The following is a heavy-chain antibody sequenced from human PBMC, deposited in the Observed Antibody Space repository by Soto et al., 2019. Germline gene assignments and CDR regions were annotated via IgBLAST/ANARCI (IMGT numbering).Heavy chain of an antibody. V-gene: IGHV3-7*01. J-gene: IGHJ6*02. CDR2: IKQDGSEK. CDR1: GFTSSSYW. Sequence: PGGSLRLSCAASGFTSSSYWMSWVRQAPGKGLEWVANIKQDGSEKYYVDSVKGRFTFSRDNAKNSLYLQMNSLRAEDTAVYYCARRLRLWANYYYYGMDVWGQGTTVTVSS. D-gene: IGHD5-18*01. CDR3: ARRLRLWANYYYYGMDV.